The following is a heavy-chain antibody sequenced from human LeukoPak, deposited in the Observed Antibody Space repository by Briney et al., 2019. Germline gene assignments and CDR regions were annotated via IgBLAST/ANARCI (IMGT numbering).Heavy chain of an antibody. V-gene: IGHV3-21*01. CDR1: GFTFSSYS. CDR3: ARGRFSRYSSSSVDY. CDR2: ISSSSSYI. Sequence: GGSLRLSCAASGFTFSSYSMNWVRQAPGKGLEWVSSISSSSSYIYYADSVKGRITISRNNAKNSLYLQMNSLRAEDTAVFYCARGRFSRYSSSSVDYWGQGTLVTVSS. J-gene: IGHJ4*02. D-gene: IGHD6-6*01.